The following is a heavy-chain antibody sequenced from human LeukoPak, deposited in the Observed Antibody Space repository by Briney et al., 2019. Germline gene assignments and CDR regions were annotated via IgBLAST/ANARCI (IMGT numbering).Heavy chain of an antibody. CDR2: FDPVDGET. CDR3: ATALAYSGSYYALNY. J-gene: IGHJ4*02. CDR1: GYTLTELS. V-gene: IGHV1-24*01. D-gene: IGHD1-26*01. Sequence: ASVKVSCKVSGYTLTELSMHWVRQAPGKGLEWMGGFDPVDGETIYAQKFQGRVTMTEDTSTDTAYMELSSLRSEDTAVYYCATALAYSGSYYALNYWGQGTLVTVSS.